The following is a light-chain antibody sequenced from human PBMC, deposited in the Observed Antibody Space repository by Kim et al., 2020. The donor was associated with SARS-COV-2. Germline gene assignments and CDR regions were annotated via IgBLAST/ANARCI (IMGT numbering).Light chain of an antibody. J-gene: IGKJ4*01. V-gene: IGKV3-15*01. CDR2: AAS. CDR1: ENVYIN. CDR3: QQYNKWPLT. Sequence: CPGERATLSCRASENVYINVAWYQQRPGQAPRLLIYAASTGATDTPARFSGSGSGTEFTLTISSLQSEDFALYYCQQYNKWPLTFGGGTKVDIK.